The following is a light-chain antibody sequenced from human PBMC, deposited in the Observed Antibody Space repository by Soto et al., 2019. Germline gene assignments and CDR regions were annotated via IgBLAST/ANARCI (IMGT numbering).Light chain of an antibody. CDR1: SSDVGGYNF. Sequence: QSALTQPASVSGSPGQSITISCTGTSSDVGGYNFVSWYQQHPGKDPKLMIYDVSNRPSGVSNRFSGSKSGNTASLTISGLQAEYEADYYCSSLTSSITSPSWVFGGGTKVTVL. J-gene: IGLJ3*02. V-gene: IGLV2-14*01. CDR3: SSLTSSITSPSWV. CDR2: DVS.